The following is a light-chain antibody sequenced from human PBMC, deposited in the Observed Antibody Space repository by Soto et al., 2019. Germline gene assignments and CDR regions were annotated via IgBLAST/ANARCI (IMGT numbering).Light chain of an antibody. V-gene: IGLV2-14*01. CDR1: RRDVGGYNY. Sequence: QSALTQPASVSGSPGQSITISCTGTRRDVGGYNYVSWYQQHPGKAPELMIHDVSNRPSGVSNRFSGSKSGNTASLTISGLQAEDEAEYYCISYTSSSLYVFGTGTKVTVL. CDR3: ISYTSSSLYV. CDR2: DVS. J-gene: IGLJ1*01.